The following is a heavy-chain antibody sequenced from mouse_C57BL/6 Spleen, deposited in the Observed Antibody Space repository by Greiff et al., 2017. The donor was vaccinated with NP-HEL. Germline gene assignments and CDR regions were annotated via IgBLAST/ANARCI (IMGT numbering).Heavy chain of an antibody. CDR2: IRLKSDNYAT. CDR1: GFTFSNYW. Sequence: DVKLVESGGGLVQPGGSMKLSCVASGFTFSNYWMNWVRQSPEKGLEWVAQIRLKSDNYATHYAESVKGRFTISRDDSKSSVYLQMNNLRAEDTGIYYCTGPFYYDLFAYWGQGTLVTVSA. D-gene: IGHD2-4*01. V-gene: IGHV6-3*01. J-gene: IGHJ3*01. CDR3: TGPFYYDLFAY.